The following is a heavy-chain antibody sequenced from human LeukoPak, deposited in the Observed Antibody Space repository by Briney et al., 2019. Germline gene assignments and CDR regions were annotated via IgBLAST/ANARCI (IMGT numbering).Heavy chain of an antibody. J-gene: IGHJ4*02. CDR2: IYYSGST. V-gene: IGHV4-59*08. CDR1: GGSIRNYC. CDR3: ARHVSSGYDFWSGPHYFDY. Sequence: SETLSLTCTVSGGSIRNYCWSWIRQPPGKGLEWIGYIYYSGSTNYNPSLKSRVTISVDTSKNQFSLKLSSVTAADTAVYYCARHVSSGYDFWSGPHYFDYWGQGTLVTVSS. D-gene: IGHD3-3*01.